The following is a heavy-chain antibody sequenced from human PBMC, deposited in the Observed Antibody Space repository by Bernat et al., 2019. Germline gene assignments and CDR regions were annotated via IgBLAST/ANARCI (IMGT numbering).Heavy chain of an antibody. Sequence: EVQLLESGGGLVQPGGSLRLSCAASGFMFSSYAMTWVRQAPGKGLEWVSTISGSDGRTYYAESVKGRFTVSRDNPKNTLSLQMNSLRAEDTAIYYCAKDLGELRREYFQHWGQGTLVTVSS. CDR3: AKDLGELRREYFQH. J-gene: IGHJ1*01. CDR1: GFMFSSYA. V-gene: IGHV3-23*01. CDR2: ISGSDGRT. D-gene: IGHD1-7*01.